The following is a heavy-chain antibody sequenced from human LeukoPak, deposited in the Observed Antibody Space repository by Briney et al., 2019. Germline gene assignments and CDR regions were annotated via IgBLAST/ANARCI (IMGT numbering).Heavy chain of an antibody. Sequence: SETLSLTCTVSGGSISTPGYYWSWIRQPPGKGLEWIGYIYYSGSTNYNPSLKSRVTISVDTSKNQFSLKLSSVTAADTAVYYCARRTRGTGMIDYWGQGTLVTVSS. D-gene: IGHD1-1*01. CDR3: ARRTRGTGMIDY. V-gene: IGHV4-61*08. CDR2: IYYSGST. CDR1: GGSISTPGYY. J-gene: IGHJ4*02.